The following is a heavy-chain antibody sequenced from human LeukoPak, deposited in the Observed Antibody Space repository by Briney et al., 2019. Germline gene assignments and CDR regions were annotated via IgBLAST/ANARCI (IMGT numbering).Heavy chain of an antibody. V-gene: IGHV3-33*01. J-gene: IGHJ5*02. D-gene: IGHD2-15*01. CDR1: GFTFRNFG. Sequence: GGSLRLSCAASGFTFRNFGMHWVRQPPGQGLEWVAMIWYDGSNENFADSVKGRFTISRDNSKNTVYLEMNNLRAEDTAMYYCARDSSMVKGNWFDPWGQGTLVIVSS. CDR3: ARDSSMVKGNWFDP. CDR2: IWYDGSNE.